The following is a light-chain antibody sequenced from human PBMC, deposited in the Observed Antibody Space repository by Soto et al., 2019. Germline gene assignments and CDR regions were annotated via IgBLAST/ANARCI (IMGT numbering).Light chain of an antibody. J-gene: IGLJ2*01. CDR3: CSYAGSSTLV. Sequence: QSALTQPASVSGSPGQSITISCTGTSSDVGSYNLVSWYQQHPGKAPKLIIYEVTKRPSGVSNRFSGFKSGNTASLTISGLQAEDEADYYCCSYAGSSTLVFGGGTQLTVL. CDR1: SSDVGSYNL. V-gene: IGLV2-23*02. CDR2: EVT.